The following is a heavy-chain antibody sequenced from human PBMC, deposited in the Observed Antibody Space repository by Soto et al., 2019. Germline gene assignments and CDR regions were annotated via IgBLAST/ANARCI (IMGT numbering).Heavy chain of an antibody. CDR3: ARDADIVVVPAAIPYYYYGMDV. D-gene: IGHD2-2*02. V-gene: IGHV1-18*01. J-gene: IGHJ6*02. Sequence: ASVKVSCKASGYTFTSYGISWVRQAPGQGLEWMGWISAYNGNTNYAQKLQGRVTVTTDTSTSTAYMELRSLRSNDTAVYYCARDADIVVVPAAIPYYYYGMDVWGQGTTVTVSS. CDR1: GYTFTSYG. CDR2: ISAYNGNT.